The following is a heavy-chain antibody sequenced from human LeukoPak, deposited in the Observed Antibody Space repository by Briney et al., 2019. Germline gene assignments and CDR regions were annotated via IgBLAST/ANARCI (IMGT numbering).Heavy chain of an antibody. CDR1: GFTFSSYA. CDR3: AKDDSRGSGGSGWFDP. J-gene: IGHJ5*02. Sequence: PGGSLRLSCAASGFTFSSYAMSWVRQAPGKGLEWVSAISGSGGSTYYADSVKGRFTISRDNSKNTLYLQMNSLRAEDTAIYYCAKDDSRGSGGSGWFDPWGQGTLVTVSS. D-gene: IGHD3-10*01. CDR2: ISGSGGST. V-gene: IGHV3-23*01.